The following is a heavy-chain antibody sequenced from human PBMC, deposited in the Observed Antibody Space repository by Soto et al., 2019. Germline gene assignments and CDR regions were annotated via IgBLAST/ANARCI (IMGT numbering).Heavy chain of an antibody. Sequence: ASVKVSCKASGGTFSSYTISWVRQAPGQGLEWMGRMIPNIGYTNYAQRFQGRVTMTRNNSTNTAYLELSSLRLEDTAVYYCARGGYYMDVWGKGTTVTISS. CDR2: MIPNIGYT. J-gene: IGHJ6*03. CDR1: GGTFSSYT. CDR3: ARGGYYMDV. V-gene: IGHV1-8*02.